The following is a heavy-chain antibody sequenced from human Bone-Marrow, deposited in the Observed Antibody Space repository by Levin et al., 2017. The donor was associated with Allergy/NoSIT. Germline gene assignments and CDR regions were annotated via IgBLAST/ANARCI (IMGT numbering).Heavy chain of an antibody. V-gene: IGHV5-51*01. D-gene: IGHD3-9*01. CDR3: ASGVRYFDWLFANDY. J-gene: IGHJ4*02. Sequence: GESLKISCKGSGYSFTSYWIGWVRQMPGKGLEWMGIIYPGDSDTRYSPSFQGQVTISADKSISTAYLQWSSLKASDTAMYYCASGVRYFDWLFANDYWGQGTLVTVSS. CDR2: IYPGDSDT. CDR1: GYSFTSYW.